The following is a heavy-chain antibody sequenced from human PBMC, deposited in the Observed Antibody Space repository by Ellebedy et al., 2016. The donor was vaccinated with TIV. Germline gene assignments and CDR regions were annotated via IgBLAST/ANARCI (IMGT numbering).Heavy chain of an antibody. Sequence: SLKISXAASGFTFGNHAMHWVRQAPGKGLEWVSGISWNSGGIDYADSVKGRFTISRDNAKNSLYLQMNSLRAEDTALYYCAKGLSSLVAAAVDYWGQGTLVTVSS. J-gene: IGHJ4*02. CDR3: AKGLSSLVAAAVDY. CDR2: ISWNSGGI. CDR1: GFTFGNHA. D-gene: IGHD6-13*01. V-gene: IGHV3-9*01.